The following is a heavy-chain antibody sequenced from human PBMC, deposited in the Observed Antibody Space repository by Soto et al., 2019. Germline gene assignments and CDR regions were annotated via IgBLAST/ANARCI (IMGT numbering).Heavy chain of an antibody. Sequence: EASVKVSCKASGYTFTGYYMHWVRQAPGQGLEWMGWINPNSGGTNYAQKFQGWVTMTRDTSISTAYMELSRLRSDDTAVYYCARGDYYDSSGYYYYYYGMDVWGQGTTVTVSS. V-gene: IGHV1-2*04. CDR3: ARGDYYDSSGYYYYYYGMDV. J-gene: IGHJ6*02. D-gene: IGHD3-22*01. CDR1: GYTFTGYY. CDR2: INPNSGGT.